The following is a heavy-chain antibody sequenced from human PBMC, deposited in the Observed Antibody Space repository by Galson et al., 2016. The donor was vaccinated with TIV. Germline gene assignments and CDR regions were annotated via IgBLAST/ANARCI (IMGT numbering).Heavy chain of an antibody. J-gene: IGHJ4*02. Sequence: SVKVSCKVSGYALIEIAMHWVRQAPGKGLEWMGGFDPEASKTIYAQMLQGRVTMAADTSTNTAYMELGSLRFEDTAVYYCATVAWFPGLSLDNWGQGTLVTVSS. CDR2: FDPEASKT. D-gene: IGHD2/OR15-2a*01. CDR1: GYALIEIA. CDR3: ATVAWFPGLSLDN. V-gene: IGHV1-24*01.